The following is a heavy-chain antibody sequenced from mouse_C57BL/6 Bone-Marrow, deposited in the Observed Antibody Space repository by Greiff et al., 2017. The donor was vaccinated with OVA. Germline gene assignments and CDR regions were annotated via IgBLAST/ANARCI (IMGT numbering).Heavy chain of an antibody. CDR1: GYTFTSYW. V-gene: IGHV1-69*01. J-gene: IGHJ2*01. CDR3: AREAWLLTFDY. D-gene: IGHD2-3*01. Sequence: QVQLKQPGAELVMPGASVKLSCKASGYTFTSYWMHWVKQRPGQGLEWIGEIDPSDSYTKYNQKFKGKSTLTVDKSSSTAYMQLSSLTSEDSAVYYCAREAWLLTFDYWGQGTTLTVSS. CDR2: IDPSDSYT.